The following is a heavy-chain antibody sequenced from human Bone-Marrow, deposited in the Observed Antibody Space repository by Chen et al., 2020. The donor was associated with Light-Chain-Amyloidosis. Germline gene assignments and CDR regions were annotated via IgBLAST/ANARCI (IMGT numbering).Heavy chain of an antibody. V-gene: IGHV3-15*01. CDR3: TTVMRARGTGCSYAVSDY. Sequence: EVQLVESGGGLVKPGGSLRLSCAASGFTFSNAWMSCVRQAPGKGLEWVGRIKSNPVGRTTDYAAPVKGRLTISRDDSKNTLYLQMNSLKSEDTAVFYCTTVMRARGTGCSYAVSDYWGQGTLVTVSS. CDR2: IKSNPVGRTT. J-gene: IGHJ4*02. CDR1: GFTFSNAW. D-gene: IGHD5-18*01.